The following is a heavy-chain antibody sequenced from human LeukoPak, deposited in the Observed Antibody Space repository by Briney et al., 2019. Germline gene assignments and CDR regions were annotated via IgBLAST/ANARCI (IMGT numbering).Heavy chain of an antibody. V-gene: IGHV6-1*01. D-gene: IGHD3-3*01. CDR3: ASFSLANDAFDI. CDR2: TYYRSKWYN. CDR1: GDSVSSNSAA. J-gene: IGHJ3*02. Sequence: SQTLSLTCAISGDSVSSNSAAWSWIRQSPSRGLEWLGRTYYRSKWYNDYAVSVKSRITINPDTSKNQFSLQLNSVTPEDTAVYYCASFSLANDAFDIWGQGTMVTVSS.